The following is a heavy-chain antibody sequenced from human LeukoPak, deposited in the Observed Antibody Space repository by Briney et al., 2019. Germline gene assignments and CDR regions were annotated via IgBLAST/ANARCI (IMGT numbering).Heavy chain of an antibody. V-gene: IGHV4-59*01. J-gene: IGHJ6*02. CDR3: ARDLLQGSGWYPPRVDCYYYGMDV. D-gene: IGHD6-19*01. CDR2: IYYSGST. Sequence: PSETLSLTCTVSGGSISSYYWSWIRQPPGKGLEWIGYIYYSGSTNYNPSLKSRVTISVDTSKNQFSLKLSSVTAADTAVYYCARDLLQGSGWYPPRVDCYYYGMDVWGQGTTVTVSS. CDR1: GGSISSYY.